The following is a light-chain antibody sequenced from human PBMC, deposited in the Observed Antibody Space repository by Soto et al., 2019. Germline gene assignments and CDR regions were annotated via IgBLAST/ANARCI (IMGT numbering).Light chain of an antibody. CDR3: QQYNNRPFT. CDR2: GAS. J-gene: IGKJ3*01. CDR1: QSVSSN. Sequence: EIVMTQSPATLSVSPGERATLSCRASQSVSSNLAWYQQKPGQAPRLLIYGASTRATGIPARFSGSGSGTDFTLTISSLQSADFAVYYCQQYNNRPFTFGPGTKVDIK. V-gene: IGKV3-15*01.